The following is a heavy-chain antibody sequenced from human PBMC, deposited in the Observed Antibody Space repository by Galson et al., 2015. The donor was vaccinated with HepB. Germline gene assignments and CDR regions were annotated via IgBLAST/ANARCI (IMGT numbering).Heavy chain of an antibody. Sequence: CAISGDSVSSNSAAWNWIRQSPSRCLEWLGRTYYRSKWYNDYAVSVKSRITINPDTSKNQFSLQLNSVTPEDTAVYYCARGDCGGDCPPYFDYWGQGTLVTVSS. J-gene: IGHJ4*02. CDR3: ARGDCGGDCPPYFDY. CDR1: GDSVSSNSAA. CDR2: TYYRSKWYN. D-gene: IGHD2-21*02. V-gene: IGHV6-1*01.